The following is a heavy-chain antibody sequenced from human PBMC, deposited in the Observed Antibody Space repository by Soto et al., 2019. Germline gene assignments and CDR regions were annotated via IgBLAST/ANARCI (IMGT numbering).Heavy chain of an antibody. Sequence: ETLSLTCTVSGGSISSYYWSWIRQPPGKGLEWIGYIYYSGSTNYNPSLKSRVTISVDTSKNQFSLKLSSVTAADTAVYYCASNDDYGDYVSWGQGTLVTVSS. CDR3: ASNDDYGDYVS. V-gene: IGHV4-59*01. D-gene: IGHD4-17*01. CDR1: GGSISSYY. CDR2: IYYSGST. J-gene: IGHJ5*02.